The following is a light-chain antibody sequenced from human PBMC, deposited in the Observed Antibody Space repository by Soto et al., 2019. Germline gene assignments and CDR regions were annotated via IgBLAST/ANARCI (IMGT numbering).Light chain of an antibody. CDR3: QTWGTGPLV. CDR2: LNSDGSH. V-gene: IGLV4-69*01. J-gene: IGLJ2*01. Sequence: QLVLTQSPSASASLGASVKLTCTLSSGHSNYDIAWHQQQPEKGPRYLMRLNSDGSHNKADGIPDRFSGSSSGAERYLTISSLQSDDEADYYCQTWGTGPLVFGGGTKLTVL. CDR1: SGHSNYD.